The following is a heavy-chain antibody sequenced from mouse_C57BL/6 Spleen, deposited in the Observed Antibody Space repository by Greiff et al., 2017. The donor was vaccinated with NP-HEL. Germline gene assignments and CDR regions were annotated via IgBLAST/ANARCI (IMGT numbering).Heavy chain of an antibody. J-gene: IGHJ1*03. CDR3: THYYGSSSRYFDV. V-gene: IGHV1-15*01. CDR2: IDPETGGT. D-gene: IGHD1-1*01. CDR1: GYTFTDYE. Sequence: VQLQQSGAELVRPGASVTLSCKASGYTFTDYEMHWVKQTPVHGLEWIGAIDPETGGTAYNQKFKGKAILTADKSSSTAYMELRSLTSEDSAVYYCTHYYGSSSRYFDVWGTGTTVTVSS.